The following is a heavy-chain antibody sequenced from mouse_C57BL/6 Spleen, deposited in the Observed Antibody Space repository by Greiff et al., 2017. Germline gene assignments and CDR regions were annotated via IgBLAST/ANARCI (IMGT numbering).Heavy chain of an antibody. J-gene: IGHJ2*01. D-gene: IGHD2-1*01. CDR2: IYPSDSDT. CDR3: ARAYGNQGYFDC. Sequence: VQLQQPGAELVRPGSSVKLSCKASGYTFTSYWMDWVKQRPGQGLEWIGNIYPSDSDTTYNQKFKDKATLTVAKSSSTAYMQLSSLTSEDSAVYYCARAYGNQGYFDCWGQGTTVTVSS. V-gene: IGHV1-61*01. CDR1: GYTFTSYW.